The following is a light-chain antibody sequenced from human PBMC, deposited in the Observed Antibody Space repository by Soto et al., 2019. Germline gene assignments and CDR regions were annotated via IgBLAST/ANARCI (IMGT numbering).Light chain of an antibody. Sequence: EIVLTQSPGTLSLSPGERATLSCRASQSVSSSYLAWYQQKPGQAPRLLIYGASSRATGIPDRFSGSGSGTDFPLTISRLEPEDSAVYSCQQYDSSPLTFGGGTKVEIK. CDR3: QQYDSSPLT. J-gene: IGKJ4*01. V-gene: IGKV3-20*01. CDR1: QSVSSSY. CDR2: GAS.